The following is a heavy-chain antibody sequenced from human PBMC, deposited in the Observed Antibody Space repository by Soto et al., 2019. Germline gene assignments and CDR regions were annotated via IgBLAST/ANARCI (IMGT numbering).Heavy chain of an antibody. CDR2: TTSSDSST. Sequence: GGSLRLSCAASGFTFSSYAMSWVRQAPGKGLEWVSGTTSSDSSTHYADSVKGRFTISRDNSKNTLYLQMNSLRAEDMAVYYCARPVQTTIYGYFEYWGQGTLVTVSS. CDR1: GFTFSSYA. V-gene: IGHV3-23*01. J-gene: IGHJ4*02. D-gene: IGHD3-10*01. CDR3: ARPVQTTIYGYFEY.